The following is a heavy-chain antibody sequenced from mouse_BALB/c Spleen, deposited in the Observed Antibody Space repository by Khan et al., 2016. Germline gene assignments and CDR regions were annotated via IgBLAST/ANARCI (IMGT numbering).Heavy chain of an antibody. CDR1: GYSFTGYY. CDR2: ISCYNGAT. D-gene: IGHD2-4*01. Sequence: LVKTGASVKISCKASGYSFTGYYIHWVKQSHGKGLEWIGYISCYNGATNSNQKFRGKATCTVDTSSSTAYMQFNSLTSEDSAVYYCARGDYDGYYAMDYWGQGTSVTVSS. CDR3: ARGDYDGYYAMDY. V-gene: IGHV1S34*01. J-gene: IGHJ4*01.